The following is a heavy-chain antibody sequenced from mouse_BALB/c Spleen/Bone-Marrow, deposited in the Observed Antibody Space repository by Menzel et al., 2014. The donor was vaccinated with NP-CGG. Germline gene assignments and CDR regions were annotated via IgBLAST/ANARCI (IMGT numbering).Heavy chain of an antibody. J-gene: IGHJ4*01. CDR2: ISYSGST. CDR3: ARSSYFYHVVAMDY. CDR1: GYSITRDYS. V-gene: IGHV3-2*02. D-gene: IGHD3-2*02. Sequence: EEQLQESGPGQVKPSQSLPLTYTVTGYSITRDYSWNWIRQFPGNKLEWMGYISYSGSTSYDPSLKSRISITRDTSKNQFFLQLNSVTTEDTATYYCARSSYFYHVVAMDYWGQGTSVTVSS.